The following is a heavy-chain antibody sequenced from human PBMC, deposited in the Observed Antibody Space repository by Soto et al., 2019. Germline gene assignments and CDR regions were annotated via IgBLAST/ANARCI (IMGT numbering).Heavy chain of an antibody. Sequence: PGGSLRLSCNASGFSFGTYLMTWVRPAPGKGLEWVSSISGNGFDTYYADSVKGRFTISRDNAANSLFLRMASLRAEDTATYYCTRDPNLYCVGADCYVYWGQGTPVTVSS. CDR3: TRDPNLYCVGADCYVY. J-gene: IGHJ4*02. V-gene: IGHV3-23*01. CDR2: ISGNGFDT. CDR1: GFSFGTYL. D-gene: IGHD2-21*01.